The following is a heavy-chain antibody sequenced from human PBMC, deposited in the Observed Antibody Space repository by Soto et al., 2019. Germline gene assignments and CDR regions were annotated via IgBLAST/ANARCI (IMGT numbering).Heavy chain of an antibody. CDR1: GFRFSTYD. D-gene: IGHD2-15*01. J-gene: IGHJ5*01. CDR3: ARDSSYDGTCYSASDS. CDR2: ISTTSFTI. V-gene: IGHV3-48*02. Sequence: GGSLRLSCAASGFRFSTYDMDWLRQAPGKGPEWIAHISTTSFTIYYADSVKGRFTISRDNARNSLYLEMNSLRDEDTAVYYCARDSSYDGTCYSASDSWGQGTLVTVSS.